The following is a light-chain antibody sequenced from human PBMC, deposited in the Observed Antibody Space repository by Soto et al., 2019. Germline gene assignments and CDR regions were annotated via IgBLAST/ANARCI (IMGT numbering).Light chain of an antibody. V-gene: IGKV3D-20*02. J-gene: IGKJ5*01. CDR2: GAS. CDR3: QQRSSWPPIT. CDR1: QSVSSSY. Sequence: EIVLTQSPGTLSLSPGERATLSCRASQSVSSSYLAWYQQKPGQAPRLLISGASTRATDVPPRFSGSGSGTDFTLTISSLEPEDFAVYYCQQRSSWPPITFGQGTRLENK.